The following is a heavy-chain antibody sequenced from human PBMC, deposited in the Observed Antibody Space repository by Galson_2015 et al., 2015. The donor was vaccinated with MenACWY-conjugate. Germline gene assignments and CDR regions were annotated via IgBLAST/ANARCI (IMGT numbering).Heavy chain of an antibody. D-gene: IGHD1-26*01. CDR2: ITSNGDDR. J-gene: IGHJ4*02. CDR1: GFTFSNNA. V-gene: IGHV3-64D*06. CDR3: VKGNSGSYDY. Sequence: SLRLSCAVSGFTFSNNAMHWVRQAPGEGLEYVSSITSNGDDRYYADSVRGRFTISRDNSKNTLYLQLNSLRADDTALYYCVKGNSGSYDYWGQGTLVTVSS.